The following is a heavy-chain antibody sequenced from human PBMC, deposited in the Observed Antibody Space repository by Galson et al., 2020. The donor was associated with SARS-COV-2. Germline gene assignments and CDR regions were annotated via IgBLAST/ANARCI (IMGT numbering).Heavy chain of an antibody. J-gene: IGHJ3*02. CDR3: ARAPYGDYVXXXXXI. CDR2: ISSSGSTI. V-gene: IGHV3-11*01. CDR1: GFTFSDYY. Sequence: GESLKISCAASGFTFSDYYMSWIRQAPGKGLEWVSYISSSGSTIYYADSVKGRFTISRDNAKNSLYLQMNSLRAEDTAVYYCARAPYGDYVXXXXXIWGQGTMVTVSS. D-gene: IGHD4-17*01.